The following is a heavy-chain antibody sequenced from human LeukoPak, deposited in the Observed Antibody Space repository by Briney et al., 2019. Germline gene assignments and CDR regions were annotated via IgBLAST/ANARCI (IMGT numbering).Heavy chain of an antibody. CDR2: IYYSGST. V-gene: IGHV4-59*12. CDR3: ARLTYSNNWYFRRGLDNWFDP. CDR1: GGSISSYY. D-gene: IGHD6-13*01. Sequence: SETLSLTCTVSGGSISSYYWSWIRQPPGKGLEWIGYIYYSGSTNYNPSLKSRVTISVDTSKNQFSLKLSSVTAADTAVYYCARLTYSNNWYFRRGLDNWFDPWGQGTLVTVSS. J-gene: IGHJ5*02.